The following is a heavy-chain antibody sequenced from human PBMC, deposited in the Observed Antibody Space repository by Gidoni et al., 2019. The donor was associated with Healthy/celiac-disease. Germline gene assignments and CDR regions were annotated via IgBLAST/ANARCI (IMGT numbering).Heavy chain of an antibody. Sequence: EVQLVQSGAAVTKPGESLKISCKGSGYSFTSYWIGWVRQMPGKGLEWMGIIYPGDSDTRYSPSFQGQVTISADKSISTAYLQWSSLKASDTAMYYCARHNTRTSDIVVVPAAMPSWFDPWGQGTLVTVSS. J-gene: IGHJ5*02. CDR2: IYPGDSDT. CDR1: GYSFTSYW. V-gene: IGHV5-51*01. CDR3: ARHNTRTSDIVVVPAAMPSWFDP. D-gene: IGHD2-2*01.